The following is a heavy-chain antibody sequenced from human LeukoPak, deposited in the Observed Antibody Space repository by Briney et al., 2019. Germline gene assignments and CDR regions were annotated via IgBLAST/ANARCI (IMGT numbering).Heavy chain of an antibody. CDR1: GFTFSSYA. CDR2: ISGSGGST. Sequence: GGSLRLSCAASGFTFSSYAMSWVRQAPGRGLEWVSAISGSGGSTYYADPVKGRFTISRDNSKNTLYLQMNSLRAEDTAVYYCVSPKYSSAWFFDCWGQGTLVTVSS. V-gene: IGHV3-23*01. D-gene: IGHD6-19*01. J-gene: IGHJ4*02. CDR3: VSPKYSSAWFFDC.